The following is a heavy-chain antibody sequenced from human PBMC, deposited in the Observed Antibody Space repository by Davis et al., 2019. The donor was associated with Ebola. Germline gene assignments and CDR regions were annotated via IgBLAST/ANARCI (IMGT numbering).Heavy chain of an antibody. Sequence: LKISCAASGFTFSDYYMSWIRQAPGKGLEWVSYISSSSSYTNYADSVKGRFTISRDNAKNSLYLQMNSLRAEDTAVYYCARDLHSGSYYDYWGQGTLVTVSS. V-gene: IGHV3-11*06. D-gene: IGHD1-26*01. CDR2: ISSSSSYT. CDR3: ARDLHSGSYYDY. J-gene: IGHJ4*02. CDR1: GFTFSDYY.